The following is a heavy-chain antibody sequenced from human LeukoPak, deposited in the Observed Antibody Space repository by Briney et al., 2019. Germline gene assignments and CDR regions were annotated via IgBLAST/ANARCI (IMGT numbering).Heavy chain of an antibody. V-gene: IGHV4-4*07. CDR3: ARDGWFGELLDC. Sequence: SETLSLTCTVSGGSISSYYWSWIRQPAGKGLEWIGRIYTSGSTNYNPSLKSRVTMSIETSKNQFSLKLSSVTAADTAVYYCARDGWFGELLDCWGQGTLVIVSS. CDR2: IYTSGST. D-gene: IGHD3-10*01. J-gene: IGHJ4*02. CDR1: GGSISSYY.